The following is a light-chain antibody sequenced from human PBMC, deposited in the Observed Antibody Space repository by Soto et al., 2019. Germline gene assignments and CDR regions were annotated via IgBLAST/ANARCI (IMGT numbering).Light chain of an antibody. V-gene: IGKV3-11*01. CDR3: QQRSNWPPLT. J-gene: IGKJ5*01. CDR1: HSVGTY. CDR2: GAS. Sequence: EIVLTHSPATLSLSPGERATLSCKARHSVGTYLAWYQQKPGQAPRLLIYGASNRATGIPARFSGSGSGTDFTLTISSLEPEDFAVYYCQQRSNWPPLTFGQGTRLEIK.